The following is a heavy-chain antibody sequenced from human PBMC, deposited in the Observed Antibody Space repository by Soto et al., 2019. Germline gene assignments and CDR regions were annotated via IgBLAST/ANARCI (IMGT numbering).Heavy chain of an antibody. V-gene: IGHV4-59*01. Sequence: SETLSLTCTASGGSISTYYWSWIRQPPGKGLEWVGYVHYSGSTTYNPSLKSRVIMSIDTSKNQFSLKLSSVTAADTAVYYCARGKIVGPWGQGTLVTVSS. J-gene: IGHJ5*02. CDR3: ARGKIVGP. CDR2: VHYSGST. CDR1: GGSISTYY. D-gene: IGHD3-3*01.